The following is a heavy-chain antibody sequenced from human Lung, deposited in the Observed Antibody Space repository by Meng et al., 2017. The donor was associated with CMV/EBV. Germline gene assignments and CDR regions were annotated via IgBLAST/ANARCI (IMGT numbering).Heavy chain of an antibody. D-gene: IGHD3-22*01. CDR2: INSDGSST. CDR1: GFTFSSYW. V-gene: IGHV3-74*01. Sequence: ESXKISXAASGFTFSSYWMHWVRQAPGKGLVRVSRINSDGSSTSYADSVKGRFTISRDNAKNTLYLQMNSLRAEDTAVYYCARAADLYDYYDSSGYYGYWGQG. CDR3: ARAADLYDYYDSSGYYGY. J-gene: IGHJ4*02.